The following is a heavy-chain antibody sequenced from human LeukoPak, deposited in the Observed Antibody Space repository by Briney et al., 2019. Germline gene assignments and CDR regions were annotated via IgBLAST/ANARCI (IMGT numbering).Heavy chain of an antibody. D-gene: IGHD4-17*01. CDR2: IYYSGST. Sequence: PSQTLSLTCTVSGGSISSGDYYWSWIRQPPGKGLEWIGYIYYSGSTYYNPSLKSRVTISVDTSKNQFSLKLSSVTAADTAVYYCARGSYGDYGNWFDPWGQGTLVTVSS. V-gene: IGHV4-30-4*01. CDR3: ARGSYGDYGNWFDP. CDR1: GGSISSGDYY. J-gene: IGHJ5*02.